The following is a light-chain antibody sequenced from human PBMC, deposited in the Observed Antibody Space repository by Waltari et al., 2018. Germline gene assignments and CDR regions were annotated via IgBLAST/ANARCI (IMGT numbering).Light chain of an antibody. CDR3: SSYAGSNNVV. J-gene: IGLJ2*01. V-gene: IGLV2-8*01. Sequence: QSALTQPPSASGSPGQSVTISCTGTSSDVGDYNSVSWYQQYPGKAPKLMIYEVSERPSGVPDRFSGSKSGNTASLTVSGLQAEDEADYYCSSYAGSNNVVFGGGTKLTVL. CDR2: EVS. CDR1: SSDVGDYNS.